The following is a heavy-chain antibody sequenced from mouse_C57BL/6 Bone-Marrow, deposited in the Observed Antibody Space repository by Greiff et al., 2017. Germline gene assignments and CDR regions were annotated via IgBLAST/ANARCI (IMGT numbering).Heavy chain of an antibody. V-gene: IGHV5-4*03. CDR2: ISDGGSYT. D-gene: IGHD2-3*01. J-gene: IGHJ3*01. CDR1: GFTFSSYA. CDR3: ARGWLLRGAY. Sequence: EVKLVEPGGGLVKPGGSLKLSCAASGFTFSSYAMSWVRQTPEKRLEWVATISDGGSYTYYPDNVKGRFTISRDNAKNNLYLQMSHLKSEDTAMYYCARGWLLRGAYWGKGTLVTVSA.